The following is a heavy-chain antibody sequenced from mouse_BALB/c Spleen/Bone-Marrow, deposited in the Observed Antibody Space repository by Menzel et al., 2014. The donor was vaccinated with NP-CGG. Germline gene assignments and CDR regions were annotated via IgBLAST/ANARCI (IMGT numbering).Heavy chain of an antibody. J-gene: IGHJ3*01. D-gene: IGHD1-1*01. CDR3: ARYYYGSSLFAY. CDR2: IDPANGNT. V-gene: IGHV14-3*02. Sequence: VQLKESGAELVKPGASVKLSCTASGFNIKDTYMYWVKQRPEQGLEWIGRIDPANGNTKYDPKFQDKATITGDTSSNTAYLQLSSLTSEDTAVYYCARYYYGSSLFAYWGQGTLVTVSA. CDR1: GFNIKDTY.